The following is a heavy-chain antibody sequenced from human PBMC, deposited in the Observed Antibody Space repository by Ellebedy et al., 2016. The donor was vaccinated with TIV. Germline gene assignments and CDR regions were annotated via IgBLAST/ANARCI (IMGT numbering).Heavy chain of an antibody. CDR3: ARLGPNIIVTTYGY. D-gene: IGHD5-12*01. Sequence: GESLKISCVVSDFTFSNYWMSWVRQAPGKGLEWVASINPHGSVRHYVDSVKDRFVISRDNAQNSLYLQMNSLGVEDSALYHCARLGPNIIVTTYGYWGHGTLVTVSS. CDR1: DFTFSNYW. V-gene: IGHV3-7*01. CDR2: INPHGSVR. J-gene: IGHJ4*01.